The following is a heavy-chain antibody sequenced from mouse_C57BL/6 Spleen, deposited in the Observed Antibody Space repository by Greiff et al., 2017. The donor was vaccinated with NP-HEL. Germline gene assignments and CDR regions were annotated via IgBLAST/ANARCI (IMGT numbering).Heavy chain of an antibody. V-gene: IGHV1-18*01. D-gene: IGHD1-1*01. Sequence: VQLKESGPELVKPGASVKIPCKASGYTFTDYNMDWVKQSHGKSLEWIGDINPNNGGTIYNQKFKGKATLTVDKSSSTAYMELRSLTSEDTAVYYCARGRITTDYAMDYWGQGTSVTVSS. J-gene: IGHJ4*01. CDR2: INPNNGGT. CDR3: ARGRITTDYAMDY. CDR1: GYTFTDYN.